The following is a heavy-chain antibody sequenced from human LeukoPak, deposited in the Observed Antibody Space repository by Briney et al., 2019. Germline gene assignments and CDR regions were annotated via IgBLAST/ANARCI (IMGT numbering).Heavy chain of an antibody. D-gene: IGHD2-15*01. CDR3: ARGDIVVVVAATQYAFDI. J-gene: IGHJ3*02. CDR2: INPSGGST. Sequence: GASVKVSCKASGYTFTSYYMHWVRQAPGQGLEWMGIINPSGGSTSYAQKFQGRVAMTRDMSTSTVYMELSSLRSEDTAVYYCARGDIVVVVAATQYAFDIWGQGTMVTVSS. V-gene: IGHV1-46*01. CDR1: GYTFTSYY.